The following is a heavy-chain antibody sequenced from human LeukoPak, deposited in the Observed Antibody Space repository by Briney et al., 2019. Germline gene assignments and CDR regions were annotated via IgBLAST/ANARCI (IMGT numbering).Heavy chain of an antibody. J-gene: IGHJ4*02. CDR2: VNYSGST. V-gene: IGHV4-34*01. CDR3: ATNPPATVSTIADPS. D-gene: IGHD5/OR15-5a*01. CDR1: GGSFSGHY. Sequence: SETLSLTCAVYGGSFSGHYWSWIRQPPGKGLEWIGEVNYSGSTNYNPSLKSRITISVDTSKNQFSLKLTSVTAADTAVYYCATNPPATVSTIADPSRGQGTLVTVSS.